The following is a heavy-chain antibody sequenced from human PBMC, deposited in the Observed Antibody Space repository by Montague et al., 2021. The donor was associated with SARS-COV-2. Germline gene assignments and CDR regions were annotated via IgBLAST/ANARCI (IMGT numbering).Heavy chain of an antibody. J-gene: IGHJ4*02. CDR3: VRGVGWLLAATPYFDF. D-gene: IGHD2-15*01. Sequence: SLRLSCAASEFTFTNYWVHWVRQVPGKGLVWVSRVGRLGSDTTYADSVKGRFTISRDNAKNSLYPQMNSLRAEDTAVYYCVRGVGWLLAATPYFDFWGQGTLVTVSS. V-gene: IGHV3-74*01. CDR1: EFTFTNYW. CDR2: VGRLGSDT.